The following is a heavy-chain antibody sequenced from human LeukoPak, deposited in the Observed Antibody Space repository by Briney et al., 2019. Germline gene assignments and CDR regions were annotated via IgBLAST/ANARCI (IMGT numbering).Heavy chain of an antibody. CDR2: IYYSGST. D-gene: IGHD6-13*01. Sequence: PSETLSLTCTVSGGSISSYYWSWIRQPPGKGLEWIGYIYYSGSTNYNPSLKSRVTISVDTSKNQFSLKLSSVTAADTATYYCARDNLAGGGDFQYWGQGTLVTVSS. CDR1: GGSISSYY. J-gene: IGHJ1*01. V-gene: IGHV4-59*01. CDR3: ARDNLAGGGDFQY.